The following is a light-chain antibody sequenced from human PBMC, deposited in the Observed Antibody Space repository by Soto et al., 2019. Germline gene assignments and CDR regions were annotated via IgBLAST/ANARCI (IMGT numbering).Light chain of an antibody. CDR3: QQYDNWPWT. J-gene: IGKJ1*01. V-gene: IGKV3-15*01. CDR2: GAF. Sequence: IGVTQSPATLSVSPGGRATLSCRASQSISGTLAWYQQKPGQAPRLLIYGAFTRATGFPARFSGSGSGTDFTLTITSLQSEDFAVYCCQQYDNWPWTFGQGTKVDIK. CDR1: QSISGT.